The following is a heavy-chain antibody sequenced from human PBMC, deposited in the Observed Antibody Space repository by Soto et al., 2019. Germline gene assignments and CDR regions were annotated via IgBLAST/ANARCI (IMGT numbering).Heavy chain of an antibody. D-gene: IGHD3-3*01. J-gene: IGHJ3*02. Sequence: PGGSLRLSCAASGFTFSSYAMSWVRQAPGKGLEWVSAISGSGGSTYYADSVKGRFTISRDNAKNSLYLQMNSLRAEDTAVYYCAGAPPGFTIFGVVIRKTAFDIWGQGTMVTVSS. CDR2: ISGSGGST. V-gene: IGHV3-23*01. CDR1: GFTFSSYA. CDR3: AGAPPGFTIFGVVIRKTAFDI.